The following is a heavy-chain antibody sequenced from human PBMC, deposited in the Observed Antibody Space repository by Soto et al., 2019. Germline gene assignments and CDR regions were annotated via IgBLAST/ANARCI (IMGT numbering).Heavy chain of an antibody. J-gene: IGHJ6*02. CDR2: IYHSGST. CDR1: GGSNSSSNW. V-gene: IGHV4-4*02. D-gene: IGHD3-16*02. CDR3: ARHLPYEYAWASYRSYGKDV. Sequence: PSETLSFTCAVSGGSNSSSNWWSWVRQPPGKGLEWIGEIYHSGSTNYNPSLKSRVTISVDKSKNQFSLKLSSVTAADTAVFYFARHLPYEYAWASYRSYGKDVCSQGPTGTVS.